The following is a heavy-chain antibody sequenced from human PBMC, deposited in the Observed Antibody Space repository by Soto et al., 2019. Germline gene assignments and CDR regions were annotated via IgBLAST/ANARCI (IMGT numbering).Heavy chain of an antibody. D-gene: IGHD3-9*01. CDR2: IYPGDSDT. Sequence: PGESLKISCKGLGNSCNNWIVWVRQMPGKGLEWVGIIYPGDSDTRYSPSFQGQVTISADKSISTAYLQWNSLRAEDTAVYYCAKDFANWLPDYWGQGTLVTVSS. V-gene: IGHV5-51*01. CDR3: AKDFANWLPDY. CDR1: GNSCNNW. J-gene: IGHJ4*02.